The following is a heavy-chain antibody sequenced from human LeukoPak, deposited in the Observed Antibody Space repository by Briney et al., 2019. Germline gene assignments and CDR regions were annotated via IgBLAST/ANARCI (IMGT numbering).Heavy chain of an antibody. Sequence: GGSLRLSCAASGFTFSSYGMHWVRQAPGKGLEWVAFIRYDGSNKYYADSVKGRFTISRDNAKNSLYLQMNSLRAEDTAVYYCARGLDNYGSGSSDWGQGTLVTVSS. CDR2: IRYDGSNK. V-gene: IGHV3-30*02. D-gene: IGHD3-10*01. CDR3: ARGLDNYGSGSSD. J-gene: IGHJ4*02. CDR1: GFTFSSYG.